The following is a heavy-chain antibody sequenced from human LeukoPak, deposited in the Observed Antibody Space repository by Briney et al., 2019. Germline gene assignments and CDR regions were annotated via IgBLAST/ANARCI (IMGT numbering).Heavy chain of an antibody. CDR2: IYYSGST. CDR1: GGSISSGGYY. D-gene: IGHD2-21*01. V-gene: IGHV4-31*03. J-gene: IGHJ4*02. Sequence: SQTLSLTCTVSGGSISSGGYYWSWIRQHPGKGLEWIGYIYYSGSTYYNPSLKSRLTISVDTTKNQFSLKLSSVTAADTAVYYCARDLLSKGLDYWGQGTLVTVSS. CDR3: ARDLLSKGLDY.